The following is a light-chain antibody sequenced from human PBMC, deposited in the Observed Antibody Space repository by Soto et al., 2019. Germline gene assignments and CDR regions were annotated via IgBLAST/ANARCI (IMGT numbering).Light chain of an antibody. CDR3: QQYFSFPWT. Sequence: DIVMTQSPDSLAVSRGERATINCKSSQSVLYSSNNKNYLAWYQQRPGQPPNLLIYWASTRESGVPDRFSGSGSRTDFTLTISSLQAEDVAIYYCQQYFSFPWTFGQGTKVEIK. CDR1: QSVLYSSNNKNY. J-gene: IGKJ1*01. V-gene: IGKV4-1*01. CDR2: WAS.